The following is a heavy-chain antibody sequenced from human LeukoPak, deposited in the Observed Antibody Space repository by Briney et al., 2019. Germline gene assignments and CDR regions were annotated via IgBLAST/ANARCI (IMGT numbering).Heavy chain of an antibody. V-gene: IGHV3-74*01. CDR1: GFTFSSHW. D-gene: IGHD1-26*01. CDR3: VRDLGGRSGH. Sequence: GGSLRLSCAASGFTFSSHWVHWVRQAPGKGLVWVSHINNDGRSTRYADSVKGRFTISRDNAKNTLYLQMNSVSAEDTAVYYCVRDLGGRSGHWGQGTLVTVSS. CDR2: INNDGRST. J-gene: IGHJ4*02.